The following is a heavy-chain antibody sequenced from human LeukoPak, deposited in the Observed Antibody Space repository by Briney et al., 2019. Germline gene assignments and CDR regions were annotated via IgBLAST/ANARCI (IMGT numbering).Heavy chain of an antibody. V-gene: IGHV4-59*01. CDR3: ARVQMATRGFDY. J-gene: IGHJ4*02. CDR2: IYYSGST. Sequence: PSETLSLTCTVSGGSISSYYWSWIRQPPGKGLEWIGYIYYSGSTNYNPSLKSRVTISVDTSKNQFSLKLSSVTAADTAVYYCARVQMATRGFDYWGQGTLVTVSS. CDR1: GGSISSYY. D-gene: IGHD5-24*01.